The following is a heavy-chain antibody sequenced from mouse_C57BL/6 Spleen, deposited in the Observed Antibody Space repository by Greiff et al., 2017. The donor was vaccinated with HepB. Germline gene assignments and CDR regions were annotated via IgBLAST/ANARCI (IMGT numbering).Heavy chain of an antibody. CDR1: GFNIKDYY. V-gene: IGHV14-2*01. CDR3: ASDYGGYAMDY. J-gene: IGHJ4*01. D-gene: IGHD1-2*01. Sequence: EVQLQQSGAELVKPGASVKLSCTASGFNIKDYYMHWVKQRTEQGLEWIGRIDPEDGDTKYAPKFQGKATITADTSYNTAYLQLSSLTSEDTAVYYCASDYGGYAMDYWGQGTSVTVSS. CDR2: IDPEDGDT.